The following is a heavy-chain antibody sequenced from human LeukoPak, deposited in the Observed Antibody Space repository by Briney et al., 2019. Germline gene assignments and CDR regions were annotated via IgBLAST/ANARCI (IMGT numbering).Heavy chain of an antibody. CDR3: ARVGIGDYYDSSGYYDAFDI. V-gene: IGHV4-39*07. D-gene: IGHD3-22*01. J-gene: IGHJ3*02. CDR1: AASISSSSHH. Sequence: SETLSLTCTISAASISSSSHHWGWIRQSPGKGLEWIGEIYHSGSTNYNPSLKSRVTISVDKSKNQFSLKLSSVTAADTAVYYCARVGIGDYYDSSGYYDAFDIWGQGTMVTVSS. CDR2: IYHSGST.